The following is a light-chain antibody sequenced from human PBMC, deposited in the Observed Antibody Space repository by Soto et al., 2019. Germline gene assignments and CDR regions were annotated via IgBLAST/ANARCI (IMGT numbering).Light chain of an antibody. Sequence: AIQMTQSPTSLSASVGDRVIITCRASQAISKDLGWYQQKPGKAPKFLIYSATSTQSGVPSTFSGSGFGTDFTLTISSLQPEDCATYYCLQDHDYPRTFGQGTKVEF. CDR3: LQDHDYPRT. CDR1: QAISKD. CDR2: SAT. J-gene: IGKJ1*01. V-gene: IGKV1-6*01.